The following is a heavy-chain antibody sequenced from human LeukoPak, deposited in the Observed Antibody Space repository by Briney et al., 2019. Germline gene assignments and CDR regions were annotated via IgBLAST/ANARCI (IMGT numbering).Heavy chain of an antibody. CDR2: ISSSSNST. CDR3: ARGPGCTSISCYTTGLFDY. J-gene: IGHJ4*02. D-gene: IGHD2-2*01. CDR1: GLTFEDYG. V-gene: IGHV3-21*01. Sequence: PGGSLRLSCAASGLTFEDYGMSWVRQAPGKGLEWVSSISSSSNSTYYADSVKGQFTISRDNAKNSLYLQMNSLRAGDTAVYYCARGPGCTSISCYTTGLFDYWGQGTLVTVSS.